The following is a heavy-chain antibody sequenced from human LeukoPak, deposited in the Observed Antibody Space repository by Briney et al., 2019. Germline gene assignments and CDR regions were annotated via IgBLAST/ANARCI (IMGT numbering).Heavy chain of an antibody. D-gene: IGHD3-22*01. V-gene: IGHV4-39*07. J-gene: IGHJ4*02. CDR1: GGSISSNSYY. CDR2: ISYSGST. Sequence: PSETLSLTCTVSGGSISSNSYYWGWIRQPPGKGLEWIGRISYSGSTYYNPSLKSRVSISVDTSKNQFSLKLSSVTAADTAVYYCARDHGSGYYHMDYWGQGTLVTVSS. CDR3: ARDHGSGYYHMDY.